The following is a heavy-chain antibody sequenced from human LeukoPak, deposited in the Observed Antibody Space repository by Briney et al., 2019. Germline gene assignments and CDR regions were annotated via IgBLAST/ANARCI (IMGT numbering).Heavy chain of an antibody. D-gene: IGHD3-22*01. CDR3: ATEYYYDSSGYSDY. J-gene: IGHJ4*02. CDR2: FDAEDGET. Sequence: GASXKVSCKVSGYTLTELSMHWVRQAPGKGSGGMGGFDAEDGETIYAQKLQGRVTITEDTYTDKAYMELSSLRSEDTAVYYCATEYYYDSSGYSDYWGQGTLVTVSS. V-gene: IGHV1-24*01. CDR1: GYTLTELS.